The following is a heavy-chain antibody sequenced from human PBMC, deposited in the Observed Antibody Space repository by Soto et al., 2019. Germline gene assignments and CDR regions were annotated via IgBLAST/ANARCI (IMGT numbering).Heavy chain of an antibody. CDR1: GGSFSGYY. V-gene: IGHV4-34*01. J-gene: IGHJ5*02. D-gene: IGHD3-10*01. CDR2: INHSGST. Sequence: SETLSLTCAVYGGSFSGYYWSWIRQPPGKGLEWIGEINHSGSTNYNPSLKSRVTISVDTSKNQFPLKLSSVTAADTAVYYCARGPRYYGSGSYSWFDPWGQGTLVTVSS. CDR3: ARGPRYYGSGSYSWFDP.